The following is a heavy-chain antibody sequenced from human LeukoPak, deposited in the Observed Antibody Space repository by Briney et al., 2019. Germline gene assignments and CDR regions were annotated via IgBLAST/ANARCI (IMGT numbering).Heavy chain of an antibody. Sequence: ASVKVSCKASGGTFITYAVSWVRQAPGQGLEWMGGIIPIFGTTNYAQKFQGRVTITADESTSAAYMELSSLRSEDTAVYFCARGVRNSGSYYVDYWGQGTLVTVSS. CDR1: GGTFITYA. J-gene: IGHJ4*02. D-gene: IGHD1-26*01. CDR2: IIPIFGTT. CDR3: ARGVRNSGSYYVDY. V-gene: IGHV1-69*01.